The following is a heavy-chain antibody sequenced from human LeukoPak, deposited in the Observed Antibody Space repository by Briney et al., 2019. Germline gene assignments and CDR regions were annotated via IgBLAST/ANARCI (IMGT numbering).Heavy chain of an antibody. CDR3: VKSMVRGIIILDFDY. CDR2: ISSSSSYI. J-gene: IGHJ4*02. V-gene: IGHV3-21*04. D-gene: IGHD3-10*01. CDR1: GFTFSSYS. Sequence: GGSLRLSCAASGFTFSSYSMNWVRQAPGKGLEWVSSISSSSSYIYYADSVKGRFTISRDNAKNSLYLQMNSLRAEDTAVYYCVKSMVRGIIILDFDYWGQGTLVTVSS.